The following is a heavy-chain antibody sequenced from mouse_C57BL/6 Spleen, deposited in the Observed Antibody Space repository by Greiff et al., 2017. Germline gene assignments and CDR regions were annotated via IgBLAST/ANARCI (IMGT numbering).Heavy chain of an antibody. CDR1: GYTFTSYW. V-gene: IGHV1-64*01. D-gene: IGHD4-1*01. CDR2: IHPNSGST. Sequence: QVQLLQPGAELVKPGASVKLSCTASGYTFTSYWMHWVQQRPGQGLEWIGMIHPNSGSTNYNEKFKSKVTLTVDKSSSTAYMQLSSLTSEDSAVYYCARSGTGPHYYAMDYWGQGTSVTVSS. J-gene: IGHJ4*01. CDR3: ARSGTGPHYYAMDY.